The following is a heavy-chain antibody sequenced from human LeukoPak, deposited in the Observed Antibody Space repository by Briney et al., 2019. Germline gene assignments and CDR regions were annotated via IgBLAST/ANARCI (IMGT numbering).Heavy chain of an antibody. CDR3: ARFWDIVVVPATGSYYYYGMDV. J-gene: IGHJ6*02. V-gene: IGHV1-18*01. D-gene: IGHD2-2*01. CDR2: ISAYNGNT. Sequence: RASVKVSCKASGYTFTSYGISWVRQAPGQGLEWMGWISAYNGNTNYAQKLQGRVTMTTDTSTSTAYMELRSLRSDDTAAYYCARFWDIVVVPATGSYYYYGMDVWGQGTTVTVSS. CDR1: GYTFTSYG.